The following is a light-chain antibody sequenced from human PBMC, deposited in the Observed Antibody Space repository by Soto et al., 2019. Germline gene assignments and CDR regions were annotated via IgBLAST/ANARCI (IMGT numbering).Light chain of an antibody. J-gene: IGKJ4*01. V-gene: IGKV3-20*01. Sequence: EIVLTQSPGTLSLSPGERATLSCRASQSVSSNFLAWYQEKPGQAPWLLIYGAFNRATGVPDRFSGSGSGTDFTLTITRLETEDFGVYYCRQYGRSLGFAFGGGTKVEIK. CDR1: QSVSSNF. CDR3: RQYGRSLGFA. CDR2: GAF.